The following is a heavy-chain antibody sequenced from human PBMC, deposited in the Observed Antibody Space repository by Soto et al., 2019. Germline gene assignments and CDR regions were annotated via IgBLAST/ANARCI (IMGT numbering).Heavy chain of an antibody. V-gene: IGHV1-3*04. D-gene: IGHD3-16*01. CDR3: ARNILGGPTDH. CDR2: INTGKGDT. Sequence: QVQLVQSGAEEKKPGASVKVSCQASGYTFTAHAMHCVRQAPGQGLEWMGWINTGKGDTKYSQKFQGRVTITRDTSASTTYMELSSLKSEDTALYYCARNILGGPTDHWGQGTLVTVSS. J-gene: IGHJ4*02. CDR1: GYTFTAHA.